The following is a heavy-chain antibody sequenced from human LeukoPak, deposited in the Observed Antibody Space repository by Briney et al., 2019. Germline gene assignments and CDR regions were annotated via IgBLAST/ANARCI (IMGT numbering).Heavy chain of an antibody. V-gene: IGHV3-7*01. CDR3: ARAGYDSSSWHLDAFDI. CDR2: IKQDGSEK. D-gene: IGHD6-13*01. J-gene: IGHJ3*02. CDR1: GFTFSSYW. Sequence: GGSLTLSCAASGFTFSSYWKSWVRQAPGKGLEWVANIKQDGSEKYYVDSVKGRFTISRDNAKNSLYLQMNSLRAEDTAVYYCARAGYDSSSWHLDAFDIWGQGTMVTVSS.